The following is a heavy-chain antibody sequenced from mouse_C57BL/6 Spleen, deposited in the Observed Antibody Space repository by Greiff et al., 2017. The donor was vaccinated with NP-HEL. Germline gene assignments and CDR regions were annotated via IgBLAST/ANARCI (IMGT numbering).Heavy chain of an antibody. J-gene: IGHJ4*01. Sequence: QVQLQQSGAELVRPGASVTLSCKASGYTFTDYEMHWVKQTPVHDLEWIGAIDPETGGTAYNQKFKGKAILTADKSSSTAYMELRSLTSEDSAVYYCTRYRAMDYWGQGTSVTVSS. CDR2: IDPETGGT. CDR1: GYTFTDYE. CDR3: TRYRAMDY. V-gene: IGHV1-15*01.